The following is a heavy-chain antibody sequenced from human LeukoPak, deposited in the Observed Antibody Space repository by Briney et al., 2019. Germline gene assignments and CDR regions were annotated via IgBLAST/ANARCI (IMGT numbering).Heavy chain of an antibody. D-gene: IGHD6-19*01. J-gene: IGHJ4*02. Sequence: PGKSLRLSCAASGVTLSSSGMHWVRQGPGKGLEWVAVISYDGSNKYYADSVKGRFTISRDNSKNTLYLQMNSLRAEDTAVYYCAKGTLGVAANFDYWGQGTLVTVSS. CDR3: AKGTLGVAANFDY. CDR2: ISYDGSNK. V-gene: IGHV3-30*18. CDR1: GVTLSSSG.